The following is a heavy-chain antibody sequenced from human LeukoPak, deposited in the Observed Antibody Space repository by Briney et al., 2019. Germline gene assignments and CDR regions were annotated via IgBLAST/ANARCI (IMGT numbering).Heavy chain of an antibody. CDR2: IYYSGST. Sequence: SETLSLTCTVSGGSISIYYWSWIRQPPGKGLEWIGYIYYSGSTNYNPSLKSRVTISVDTSKNQFSLRLSSVTAADTAVYYCARHSKRFDYDFWSGRRGAFDIWGQGTMVTVSS. CDR3: ARHSKRFDYDFWSGRRGAFDI. J-gene: IGHJ3*02. D-gene: IGHD3-3*01. V-gene: IGHV4-59*08. CDR1: GGSISIYY.